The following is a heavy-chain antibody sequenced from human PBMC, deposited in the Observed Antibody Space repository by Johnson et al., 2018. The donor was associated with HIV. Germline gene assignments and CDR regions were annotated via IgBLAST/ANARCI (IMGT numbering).Heavy chain of an antibody. CDR3: ARDMMGNSDDAFDI. Sequence: VQLVESGGGLVKPGGSLRLSCAASGFTFSNAWMSWVRQAPGKGLEWVANIKQDGSEKYYVDSVKGRFTISRDNAKNSLYLQMNSLRAEDTAVYYCARDMMGNSDDAFDIWGQGTMVTVSS. CDR2: IKQDGSEK. V-gene: IGHV3-7*01. CDR1: GFTFSNAW. J-gene: IGHJ3*02. D-gene: IGHD3-16*01.